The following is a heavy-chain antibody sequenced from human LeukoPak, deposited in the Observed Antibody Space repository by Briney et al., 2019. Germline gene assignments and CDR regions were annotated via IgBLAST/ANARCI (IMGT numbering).Heavy chain of an antibody. V-gene: IGHV3-30-3*02. CDR1: GFTFSSYA. Sequence: GGSLRLSCAASGFTFSSYAMHWVRQAPGKGLEWVAVISYDGSNKYYADSVKGRFTISRDNSKNTLYLQMNSLRAEDTAVYYCASGLRYFDWSSDYWGQGTLVTVSS. CDR2: ISYDGSNK. J-gene: IGHJ4*02. CDR3: ASGLRYFDWSSDY. D-gene: IGHD3-9*01.